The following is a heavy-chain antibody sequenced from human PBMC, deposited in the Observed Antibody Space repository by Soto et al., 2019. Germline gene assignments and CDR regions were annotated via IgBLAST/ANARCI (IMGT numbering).Heavy chain of an antibody. D-gene: IGHD3-3*01. CDR2: INPSGGST. Sequence: GASVKVSCKASGYTFTSYYMHWVRQAPGQGLEWMGIINPSGGSTSYAQKFQGRVTMTRDTSTSTVYMELSSLRSEDTAVYYCARDPSYSDFWSGSADSNWFAPWGQGTLVTVSS. CDR1: GYTFTSYY. CDR3: ARDPSYSDFWSGSADSNWFAP. J-gene: IGHJ5*02. V-gene: IGHV1-46*01.